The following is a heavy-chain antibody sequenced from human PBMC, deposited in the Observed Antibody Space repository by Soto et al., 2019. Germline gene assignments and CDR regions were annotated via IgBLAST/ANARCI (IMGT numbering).Heavy chain of an antibody. CDR2: ISGIIDDT. D-gene: IGHD1-26*01. V-gene: IGHV3-23*01. CDR1: GFTFRNYA. J-gene: IGHJ4*02. CDR3: AKSRWELLLYFDY. Sequence: SLRLSCAASGFTFRNYALSWVRQAPGKGLEWASGISGIIDDTYYADSVKGRFTISRDNSKNTLYVQMNSLRAEDTAVYYCAKSRWELLLYFDYWGQGTLVTVSS.